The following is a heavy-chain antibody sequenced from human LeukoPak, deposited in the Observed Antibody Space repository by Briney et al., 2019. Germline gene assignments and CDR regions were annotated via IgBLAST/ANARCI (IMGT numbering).Heavy chain of an antibody. J-gene: IGHJ4*02. V-gene: IGHV1-46*01. CDR3: ARGGHGTSVAVAGTGDY. CDR2: IDPSGGST. Sequence: ASVKVSCKASGYTFTSYDINWVRQATGQGLEWMGIIDPSGGSTIYAQKFQGRVTMTRDMSTSTVYMQLSSLRSEDTAVYYCARGGHGTSVAVAGTGDYWGQGTLVTVSS. D-gene: IGHD6-19*01. CDR1: GYTFTSYD.